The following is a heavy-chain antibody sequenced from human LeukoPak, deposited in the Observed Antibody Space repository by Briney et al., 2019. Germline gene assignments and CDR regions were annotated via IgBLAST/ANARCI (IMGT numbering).Heavy chain of an antibody. CDR1: GVSISSSSYY. CDR3: ATRHYDFWSGYFGGWFDP. Sequence: SETLSLTCTVSGVSISSSSYYWGWIRQPPGTGLEWIGSIYYSGSTYYNPSLKSRVTISVDTPKNQFSLKLSSVTAADTAVDDCATRHYDFWSGYFGGWFDPWGQGTLVTVSS. V-gene: IGHV4-39*01. CDR2: IYYSGST. D-gene: IGHD3-3*01. J-gene: IGHJ5*02.